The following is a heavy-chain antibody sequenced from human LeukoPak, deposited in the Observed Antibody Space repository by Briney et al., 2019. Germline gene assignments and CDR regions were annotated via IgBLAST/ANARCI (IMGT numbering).Heavy chain of an antibody. CDR3: ARTEKYSSSWYFGYYYYYMDV. Sequence: SETLSLTCTVSGGSISSSSYYWGWIRQPPGKGLEWIGSIYYSGSTYYNPSLKSRVTISVDTSKNQFSLKLSSVTAADTAVYYCARTEKYSSSWYFGYYYYYMDVWGKGTTVTVSS. V-gene: IGHV4-39*07. D-gene: IGHD6-13*01. CDR2: IYYSGST. CDR1: GGSISSSSYY. J-gene: IGHJ6*03.